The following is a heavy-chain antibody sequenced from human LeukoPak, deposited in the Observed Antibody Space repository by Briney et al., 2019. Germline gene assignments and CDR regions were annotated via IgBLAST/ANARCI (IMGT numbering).Heavy chain of an antibody. Sequence: SDTLSLTCAVYGGSFSDYYWSCIRHSPEKGREWIGEINHSGSANYNPSLRSRVTISIDTSKNQFSLKLRSVTAADTAVFYCARVLRIGRYFDLWGRGTLVTVSS. CDR1: GGSFSDYY. J-gene: IGHJ2*01. D-gene: IGHD2-15*01. V-gene: IGHV4-34*01. CDR2: INHSGSA. CDR3: ARVLRIGRYFDL.